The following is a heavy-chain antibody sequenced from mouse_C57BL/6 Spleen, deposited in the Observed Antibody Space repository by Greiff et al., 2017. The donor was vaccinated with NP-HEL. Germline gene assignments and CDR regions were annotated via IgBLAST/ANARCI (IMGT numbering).Heavy chain of an antibody. CDR3: AREVYYDYGGNYFDY. V-gene: IGHV1-64*01. D-gene: IGHD2-4*01. J-gene: IGHJ2*01. CDR1: GYTFTSYW. CDR2: IHPNSGST. Sequence: QVQLKQSGAELVKPGASVKLSCKASGYTFTSYWMHWVKQRPGQGLEWIGMIHPNSGSTNYNEKFKSKATLTVDKSSSTAYMQLSSLTSEDSAVYYCAREVYYDYGGNYFDYWGQGTTLTVSS.